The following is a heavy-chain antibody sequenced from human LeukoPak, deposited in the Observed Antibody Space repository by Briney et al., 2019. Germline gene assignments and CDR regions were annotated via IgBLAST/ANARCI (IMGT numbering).Heavy chain of an antibody. V-gene: IGHV1-69*04. CDR1: GGTFSSYA. CDR3: ARVLGVVVPAAGTNYFDY. D-gene: IGHD2-2*01. Sequence: SVKVSCKASGGTFSSYAISWVRQAPGQGLEWMGRIIPIFGIANYAQKFQGRVTITADKSTSTAYMELSSLRSEDTAVYYCARVLGVVVPAAGTNYFDYWGQEPWSPSPQ. CDR2: IIPIFGIA. J-gene: IGHJ4*01.